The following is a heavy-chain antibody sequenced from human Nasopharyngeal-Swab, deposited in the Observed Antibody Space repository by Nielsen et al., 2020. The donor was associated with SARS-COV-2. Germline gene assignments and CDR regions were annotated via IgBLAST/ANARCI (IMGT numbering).Heavy chain of an antibody. J-gene: IGHJ2*01. D-gene: IGHD2-15*01. CDR2: IGGTGGST. CDR1: GFTFSGYA. Sequence: GESLKISCAASGFTFSGYAMSWVRQAPGKGLEWVSAIGGTGGSTYYADSVKGQFTISRDNSKNTLYLQMNSLRAEDTAVYYCAKDRGCSGSSCYVHWYFDLWGRGTLVTVSS. V-gene: IGHV3-23*01. CDR3: AKDRGCSGSSCYVHWYFDL.